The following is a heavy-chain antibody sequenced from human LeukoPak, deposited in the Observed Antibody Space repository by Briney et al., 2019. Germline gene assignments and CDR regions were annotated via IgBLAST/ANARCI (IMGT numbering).Heavy chain of an antibody. CDR1: GFTFSDYY. CDR3: ASGRDGYIGSSDY. CDR2: LSSSGSTI. J-gene: IGHJ4*02. D-gene: IGHD5-24*01. V-gene: IGHV3-11*04. Sequence: PGGSLRLSCAASGFTFSDYYMSWIPQAPGKGLEWVSYLSSSGSTIYYADSVKGRFTISRDNAKNSLYLQMNSLRAEDTAVYYCASGRDGYIGSSDYWGQGTLVTVSS.